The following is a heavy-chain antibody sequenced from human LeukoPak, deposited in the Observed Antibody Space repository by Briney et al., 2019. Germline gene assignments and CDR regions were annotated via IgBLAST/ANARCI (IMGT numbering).Heavy chain of an antibody. D-gene: IGHD2-8*01. J-gene: IGHJ3*02. CDR3: ARDPVLMVYAADAFDI. V-gene: IGHV1-18*01. CDR2: ISAYNGDT. CDR1: GYTFTSYG. Sequence: ASVKVSCKASGYTFTSYGISWVRQAPGQGLEWMGWISAYNGDTNYAQKLQGRVTMTTDTSMSIAYMELRSLRSDDTAVYYCARDPVLMVYAADAFDIWGQGTMVTVSS.